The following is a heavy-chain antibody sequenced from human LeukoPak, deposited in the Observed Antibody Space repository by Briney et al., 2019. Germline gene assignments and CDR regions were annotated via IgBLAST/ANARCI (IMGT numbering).Heavy chain of an antibody. D-gene: IGHD2-2*01. CDR2: FGGSGGTT. Sequence: PGGSLRLSCAASGFTFSTYGMSWVRQAPGEGLEWVSSFGGSGGTTYYADSVKGRFTISRDNSKSALYLQMNSLRAEDTAVYYCARYCSSISCYSAHYGMDVWGKGTTVTVSS. J-gene: IGHJ6*04. V-gene: IGHV3-23*01. CDR3: ARYCSSISCYSAHYGMDV. CDR1: GFTFSTYG.